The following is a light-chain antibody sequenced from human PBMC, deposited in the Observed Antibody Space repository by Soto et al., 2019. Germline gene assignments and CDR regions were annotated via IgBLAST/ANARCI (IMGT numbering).Light chain of an antibody. Sequence: DTVMTQSPDSLAVSLVERATINCKSSQSVLFTSSNKNFLTWYQQKPGQPPKLLIYWASTRESGVPDRFGGSGSGTNFTLTISSLQAEDVAVYYCQQYYTTPWTFGQGTKVDIK. CDR2: WAS. J-gene: IGKJ1*01. CDR3: QQYYTTPWT. V-gene: IGKV4-1*01. CDR1: QSVLFTSSNKNF.